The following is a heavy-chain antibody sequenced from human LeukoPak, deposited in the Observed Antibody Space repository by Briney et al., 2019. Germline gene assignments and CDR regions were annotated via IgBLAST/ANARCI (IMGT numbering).Heavy chain of an antibody. CDR1: GGSISSGSYY. J-gene: IGHJ5*02. CDR3: ARDYYDSSGYYHVNWFDP. V-gene: IGHV4-61*02. Sequence: PSQTLSLTCTVSGGSISSGSYYWSWIRQPAGKGLEWIGRIYTSGSTNYNPSLKSRVTISVDTSKNQFSLKLSSVTAADTAVYYFARDYYDSSGYYHVNWFDPWGQGTLVTVSS. D-gene: IGHD3-22*01. CDR2: IYTSGST.